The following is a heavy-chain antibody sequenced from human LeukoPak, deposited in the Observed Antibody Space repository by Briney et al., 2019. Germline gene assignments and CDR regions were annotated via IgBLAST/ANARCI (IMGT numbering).Heavy chain of an antibody. D-gene: IGHD1/OR15-1a*01. J-gene: IGHJ4*02. CDR2: TYYRSKWIS. CDR3: ARKGTVTTPFDY. Sequence: SQTLSLTCAISGDSVSGNSAAWNWIRQSPSRGLEWLGRTYYRSKWISDYAVSVKSRMTINADTSKNQFSLQVNSVTPEDTAVYYCARKGTVTTPFDYWGQGILVTVSS. CDR1: GDSVSGNSAA. V-gene: IGHV6-1*01.